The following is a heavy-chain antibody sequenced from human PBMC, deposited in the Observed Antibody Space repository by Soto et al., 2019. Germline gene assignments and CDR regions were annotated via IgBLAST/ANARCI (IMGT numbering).Heavy chain of an antibody. Sequence: QLQLQESGPGLVKPSETLSLTCTVSGDSISITSYYWGWVRQPPGKGLEWIGSIHYSGSTHYNPSLHSRVTIPEDASKKQFSLKLRSVTAADTAVYYCASTKDETLYFDYWGQGTLVTVSS. CDR3: ASTKDETLYFDY. CDR1: GDSISITSYY. D-gene: IGHD2-15*01. CDR2: IHYSGST. V-gene: IGHV4-39*01. J-gene: IGHJ4*02.